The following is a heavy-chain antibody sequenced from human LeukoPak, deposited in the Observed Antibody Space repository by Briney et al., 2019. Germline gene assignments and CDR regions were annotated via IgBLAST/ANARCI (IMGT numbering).Heavy chain of an antibody. CDR2: IYHSGST. CDR3: ATLRYFDWLLDY. V-gene: IGHV4-30-2*01. CDR1: GGSISSGGYS. J-gene: IGHJ4*02. D-gene: IGHD3-9*01. Sequence: PSETLSLTCAVSGGSISSGGYSWSWIRQPPGKGLEWIGYIYHSGSTYYNPSLKSRVTISVDRSKNQFSLKLSSVTAADTAVYYCATLRYFDWLLDYWGQGTLVTVSS.